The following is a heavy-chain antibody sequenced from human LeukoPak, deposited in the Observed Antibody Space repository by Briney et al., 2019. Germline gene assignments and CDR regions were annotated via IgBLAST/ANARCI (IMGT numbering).Heavy chain of an antibody. CDR3: ARGGDYVWGSSYYFDY. V-gene: IGHV3-48*01. CDR2: ISSSSSTI. J-gene: IGHJ4*02. D-gene: IGHD3-16*01. Sequence: PGGSLRLSCAASGFTVSSNYMSWVRQAPGKGLEWVSYISSSSSTIYYADSVKGRFTISRDNAKNSLYLQMNSLRAEDTAVYYCARGGDYVWGSSYYFDYWGQGTLVTVSS. CDR1: GFTVSSNY.